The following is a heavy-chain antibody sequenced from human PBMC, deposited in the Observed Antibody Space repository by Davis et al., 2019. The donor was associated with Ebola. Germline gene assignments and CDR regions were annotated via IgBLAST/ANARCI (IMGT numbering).Heavy chain of an antibody. Sequence: SVKVSCKASGFILTNYAIHWVRQAPGQRLEWMGWVHGGNGNTKYSQRFQGRVTITTDTSASTVYLDLTSLRSDDTAVYYCARTIAAAGGWFDPWGQGTLVTVSS. D-gene: IGHD6-13*01. V-gene: IGHV1-3*01. CDR3: ARTIAAAGGWFDP. J-gene: IGHJ5*02. CDR2: VHGGNGNT. CDR1: GFILTNYA.